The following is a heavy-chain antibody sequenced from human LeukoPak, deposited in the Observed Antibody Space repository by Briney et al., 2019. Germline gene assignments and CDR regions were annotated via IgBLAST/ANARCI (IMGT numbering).Heavy chain of an antibody. J-gene: IGHJ5*02. CDR1: GFTFSSYS. D-gene: IGHD3-22*01. Sequence: GGSLRLSCAASGFTFSSYSMNWVRQAPGKGLEGISYISSSSSTIYSADSVKGRFTISRDNAKNSLYLQMNSLRDEDTAVYYCARRGYGSSGYTNWFDPWGQGTLVTVSS. CDR2: ISSSSSTI. V-gene: IGHV3-48*02. CDR3: ARRGYGSSGYTNWFDP.